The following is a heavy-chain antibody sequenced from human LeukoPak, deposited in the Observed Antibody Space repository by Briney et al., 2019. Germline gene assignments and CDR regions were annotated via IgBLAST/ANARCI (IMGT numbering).Heavy chain of an antibody. Sequence: ASVKVSCKASGYTFTGYYMHWVRQAPGQGLEWMGWINPNSGGTNYAQKFQGRVTMTRDTSISTAYMELSRLRSDDTAVYYCARGSPPRGWSLEQPLADYWGQGTLVTVSS. J-gene: IGHJ4*02. V-gene: IGHV1-2*02. CDR2: INPNSGGT. CDR1: GYTFTGYY. D-gene: IGHD6-19*01. CDR3: ARGSPPRGWSLEQPLADY.